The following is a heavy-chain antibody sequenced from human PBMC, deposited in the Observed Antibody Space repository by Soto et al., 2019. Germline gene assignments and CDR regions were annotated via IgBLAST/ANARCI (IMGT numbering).Heavy chain of an antibody. D-gene: IGHD5-12*01. CDR3: ARDHIVATIVFEY. Sequence: GGSMRLSCGASGFTFRSYWMSWVRQAPGKGLEWVANINQDGSEKYYVDSVKGRFTISRDNAENSVYLQMNTLRAEDTAVYYCARDHIVATIVFEYWGLGTLVTVSS. J-gene: IGHJ4*02. V-gene: IGHV3-7*01. CDR1: GFTFRSYW. CDR2: INQDGSEK.